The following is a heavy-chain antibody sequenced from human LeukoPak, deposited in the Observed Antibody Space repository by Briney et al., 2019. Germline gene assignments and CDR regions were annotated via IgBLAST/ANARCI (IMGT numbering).Heavy chain of an antibody. Sequence: GGSLRLSCAASGFTFSSYSMNWVRQAPGKGLEWVSSISSSNSYIYYADSVKGRFTISRDNAKNSLYLQMNSLRAEDTAVYYCARDERIAFDIWGQGTMVTVSS. CDR3: ARDERIAFDI. CDR1: GFTFSSYS. CDR2: ISSSNSYI. J-gene: IGHJ3*02. V-gene: IGHV3-21*01. D-gene: IGHD1-1*01.